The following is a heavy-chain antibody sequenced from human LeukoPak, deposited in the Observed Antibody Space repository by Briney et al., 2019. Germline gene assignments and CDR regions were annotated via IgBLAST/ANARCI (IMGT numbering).Heavy chain of an antibody. CDR1: GFTLSSYW. CDR2: INSDGSST. D-gene: IGHD6-19*01. CDR3: ASVGVAGSAFDY. J-gene: IGHJ4*02. V-gene: IGHV3-74*01. Sequence: GGSLRLSCAASGFTLSSYWMHWVRQAPGQGLVWVSRINSDGSSTSYADSVKGRFTISRDNAKNTLYLQMNSLRAEDTAVYYCASVGVAGSAFDYWGQGSLVTVSS.